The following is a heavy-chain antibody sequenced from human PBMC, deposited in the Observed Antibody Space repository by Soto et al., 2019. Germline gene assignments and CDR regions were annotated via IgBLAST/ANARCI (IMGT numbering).Heavy chain of an antibody. CDR1: GGSFSGYY. J-gene: IGHJ4*02. CDR3: ARGREGIVVVVAATPGGYFDY. V-gene: IGHV4-34*01. CDR2: INHSGST. Sequence: QVQLQQWGAGLLKPSETLSLTCAVYGGSFSGYYWSWIRQPPGKGLEWIGEINHSGSTNYNPSLKSRVIISVDTSKNQFSLKLSSVTAADAAVYYCARGREGIVVVVAATPGGYFDYWGQGTLVTVSS. D-gene: IGHD2-15*01.